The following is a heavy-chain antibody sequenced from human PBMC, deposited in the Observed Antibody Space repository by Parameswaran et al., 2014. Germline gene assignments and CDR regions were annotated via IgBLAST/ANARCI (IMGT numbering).Heavy chain of an antibody. CDR3: AGGIAAAGTRYYYYGMDV. D-gene: IGHD6-13*01. Sequence: RWIRQPPGKGLEWIGYIYYSGSTYYNPSLKSRVTISVDTSKNQFSLKLSSVTAADTAVYYCAGGIAAAGTRYYYYGMDVWGQGTTVTVSS. V-gene: IGHV4-31*02. J-gene: IGHJ6*02. CDR2: IYYSGST.